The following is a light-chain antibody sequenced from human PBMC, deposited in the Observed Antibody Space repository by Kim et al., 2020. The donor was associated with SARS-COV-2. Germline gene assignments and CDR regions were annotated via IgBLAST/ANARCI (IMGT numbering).Light chain of an antibody. V-gene: IGKV1-39*01. CDR2: GAS. Sequence: ASVGDRVTITCRASQNINSCLNWYQQKPGKAPKLLIYGASSLGSGVPSRFSGSGSGTDFNLTINSLQPEDFAAYYCQQYYSNPRMFGQGTKVDIK. CDR1: QNINSC. CDR3: QQYYSNPRM. J-gene: IGKJ1*01.